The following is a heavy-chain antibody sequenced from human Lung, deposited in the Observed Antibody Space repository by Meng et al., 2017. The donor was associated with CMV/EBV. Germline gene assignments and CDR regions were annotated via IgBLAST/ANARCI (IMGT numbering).Heavy chain of an antibody. J-gene: IGHJ4*02. CDR1: GFTVSSNY. CDR2: IYSGGST. D-gene: IGHD2-2*02. CDR3: ARIVVPAAIDY. V-gene: IGHV3-53*01. Sequence: SCAASGFTVSSNYMSWVRQAPGKGLEWVSVIYSGGSTYYADSVKGRFTISRDNSKNTLYLQMNSLRAEDTAVYYCARIVVPAAIDYGGQGTLVNGAS.